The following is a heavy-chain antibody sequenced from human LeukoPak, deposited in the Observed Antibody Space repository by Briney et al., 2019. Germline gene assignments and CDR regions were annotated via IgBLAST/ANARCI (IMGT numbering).Heavy chain of an antibody. CDR1: GGSISIYY. CDR2: INSSGKT. Sequence: SETLSLTCTVSGGSISIYYWSWIRQPAGKGPEWVGRINSSGKTFYNPSLRSRVTMSVDESKNQFSLRLSSVTAADTALYYCARESLGVPIHYFDFWGQGTLVTVSS. J-gene: IGHJ4*02. CDR3: ARESLGVPIHYFDF. V-gene: IGHV4-4*07. D-gene: IGHD3-10*01.